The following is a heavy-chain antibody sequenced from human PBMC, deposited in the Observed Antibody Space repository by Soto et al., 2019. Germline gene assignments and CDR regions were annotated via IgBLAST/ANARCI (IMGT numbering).Heavy chain of an antibody. D-gene: IGHD3-10*01. CDR2: ISAHNGNT. CDR1: GYTFTSYG. Sequence: QVHLVQSGAEVKKPGASVKVSCKASGYTFTSYGITWVRQAPGQGLEWMGWISAHNGNTDYAQKLQGRVIVTRDPATSTAYMELRGLRSGDTVVYDCARGGYGVYWGQGALVTVSS. J-gene: IGHJ4*02. CDR3: ARGGYGVY. V-gene: IGHV1-18*01.